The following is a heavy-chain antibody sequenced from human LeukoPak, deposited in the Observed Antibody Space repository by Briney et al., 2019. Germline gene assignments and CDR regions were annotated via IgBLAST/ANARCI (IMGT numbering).Heavy chain of an antibody. CDR3: ARDSRGATGLDY. D-gene: IGHD5-12*01. Sequence: GALRLSCAASGFTFSNYGMHWVRQAPGKGLEWVAVIWYDGSKKYYADSVKGRFTISRDNSKNTLYLQMNCLSAEDTAVYYCARDSRGATGLDYWGQGTLVTVSS. CDR1: GFTFSNYG. CDR2: IWYDGSKK. J-gene: IGHJ4*02. V-gene: IGHV3-33*01.